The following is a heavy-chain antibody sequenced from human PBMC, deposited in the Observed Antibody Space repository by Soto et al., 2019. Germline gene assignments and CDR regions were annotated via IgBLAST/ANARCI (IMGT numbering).Heavy chain of an antibody. CDR1: RRNADTDR. D-gene: IGHD3-10*01. V-gene: IGHV3-53*01. Sequence: GAMRRSDAPFRRNADTDRLSRVPPSPGKEQECVSLTCSGGTTYYAASVRGRFTISSDNSKNSLYLQMKSLRAEDTAVYYFAGSLATAGSLVYWCQGTLVTV. CDR3: AGSLATAGSLVY. J-gene: IGHJ4*02. CDR2: TCSGGTT.